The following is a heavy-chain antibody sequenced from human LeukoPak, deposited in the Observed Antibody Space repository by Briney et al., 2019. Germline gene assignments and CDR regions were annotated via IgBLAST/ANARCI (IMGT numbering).Heavy chain of an antibody. J-gene: IGHJ4*02. V-gene: IGHV1-69*01. D-gene: IGHD3-9*01. CDR3: ARVGLRYFDWLVY. CDR2: IIPIFGTA. Sequence: SVKVSCKASGGTFSSYAISWVRQAPGQGLEWMGGIIPIFGTANYAQKFQGRVTITADESTSTAYMELSSLRSEDTAVYYCARVGLRYFDWLVYWGQGTLVTVSS. CDR1: GGTFSSYA.